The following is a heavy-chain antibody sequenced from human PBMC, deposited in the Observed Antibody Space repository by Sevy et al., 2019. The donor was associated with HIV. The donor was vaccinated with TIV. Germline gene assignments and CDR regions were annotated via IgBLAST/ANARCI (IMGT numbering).Heavy chain of an antibody. Sequence: GGSLRLSCAASGFTFSSYAMHWVRQAPGKGLEWVAVISYDGSNKYYADSVKGRFTISRDNSKNTLYLQMNSRRAEDTAVYYCARGQWAAWYDSSGYQRTGDAFDIWGQGTMVTVSS. CDR3: ARGQWAAWYDSSGYQRTGDAFDI. CDR2: ISYDGSNK. V-gene: IGHV3-30*04. D-gene: IGHD3-22*01. J-gene: IGHJ3*02. CDR1: GFTFSSYA.